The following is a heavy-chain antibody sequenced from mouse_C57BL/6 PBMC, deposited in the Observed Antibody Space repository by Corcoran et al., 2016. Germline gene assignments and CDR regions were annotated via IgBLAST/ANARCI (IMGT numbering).Heavy chain of an antibody. CDR3: ARDLRAY. CDR1: GYSITSGYY. V-gene: IGHV3-6*01. CDR2: ISYDGSN. Sequence: DVQIQESGPGLVKPSQSLSLTCSVTGYSITSGYYWNWIRQFPGNKLEWMGYISYDGSNNYNPSLKNRISITRDTSKNQFFLKLNSVTTEDTATYYCARDLRAYWGQGTLVTVSA. J-gene: IGHJ3*01.